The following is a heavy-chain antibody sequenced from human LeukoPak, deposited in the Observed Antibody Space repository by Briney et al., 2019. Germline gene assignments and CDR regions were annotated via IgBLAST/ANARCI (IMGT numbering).Heavy chain of an antibody. CDR2: IYTSGST. J-gene: IGHJ6*03. Sequence: QVQLQESGPGLVKPSQTLSLTCTVSGGAISSGSYYWSWIRRPAGKGLEWIGRIYTSGSTNYNPSLKSRVTISVDTSKNQFSLKLSSVTAADTAVYYCARSLYYYYYMDVWGKGTTVTVSS. V-gene: IGHV4-61*02. CDR3: ARSLYYYYYMDV. CDR1: GGAISSGSYY.